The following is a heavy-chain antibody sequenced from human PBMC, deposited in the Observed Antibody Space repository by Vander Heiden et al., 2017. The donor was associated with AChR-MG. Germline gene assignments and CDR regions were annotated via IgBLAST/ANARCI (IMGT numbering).Heavy chain of an antibody. CDR3: ARGRLNN. CDR2: ISYDGSNK. CDR1: GFTFSSYA. J-gene: IGHJ4*02. Sequence: QVQLVESGGGVVQPGRSLRRSCAASGFTFSSYAMHWDRQAPGKGLEWVAVISYDGSNKYYADSVKGRFTISRDNSKNTLYLQMNSLRAEDTAVYYCARGRLNNWGQGTLVTVSS. V-gene: IGHV3-30-3*01. D-gene: IGHD5-12*01.